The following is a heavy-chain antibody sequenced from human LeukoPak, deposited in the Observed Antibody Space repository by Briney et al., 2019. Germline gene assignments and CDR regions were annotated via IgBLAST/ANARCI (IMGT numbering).Heavy chain of an antibody. D-gene: IGHD1-26*01. CDR2: MYYSGGT. V-gene: IGHV4-39*01. J-gene: IGHJ4*02. Sequence: ASETLSLTCNISGGSISGSTYYWGWIRQPPEKGLEWIGSMYYSGGTYYNPSLKSRVTISVHTSKNQFSLSLTSVTAADTAVYYCVRRGRYGGFEYWGRGTLVTVSS. CDR3: VRRGRYGGFEY. CDR1: GGSISGSTYY.